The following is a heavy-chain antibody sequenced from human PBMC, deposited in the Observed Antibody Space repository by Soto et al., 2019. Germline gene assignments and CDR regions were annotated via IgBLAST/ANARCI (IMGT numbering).Heavy chain of an antibody. J-gene: IGHJ4*02. CDR3: AKSRKPLPTGATLDY. CDR1: GFIFEDFA. V-gene: IGHV3-9*01. D-gene: IGHD1-7*01. Sequence: EVQLVESGGGLVQPGGSLRLSCAASGFIFEDFAMHWVRQVPGKGLEWVSGISWNSGSKGYGESVKGRFSISRDNAKKSVHLQMNSLRAEDTATYYCAKSRKPLPTGATLDYWGQGTLVTVSS. CDR2: ISWNSGSK.